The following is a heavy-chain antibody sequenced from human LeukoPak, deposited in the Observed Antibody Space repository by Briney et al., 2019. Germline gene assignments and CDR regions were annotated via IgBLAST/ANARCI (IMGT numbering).Heavy chain of an antibody. D-gene: IGHD6-19*01. J-gene: IGHJ4*02. CDR3: AKSFWISGWYVGFDS. CDR1: GGSITTGGYS. Sequence: SETLSLTCSVSGGSITTGGYSWTWIRQSAEKGLEWIGRISTRGSTTYNPSLESRVSISLDTSKNQFSLKLSSVTAADTAVYYCAKSFWISGWYVGFDSWGQGTLVTVSS. CDR2: ISTRGST. V-gene: IGHV4-61*02.